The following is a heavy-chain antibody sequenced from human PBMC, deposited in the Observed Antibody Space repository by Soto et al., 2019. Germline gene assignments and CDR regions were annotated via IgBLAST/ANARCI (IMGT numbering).Heavy chain of an antibody. Sequence: APEALSLTCAFSGYSISIGYYWGCIRQPPGKGLEWIGSIYHSGSTYYNPSLKSRITISVDTSKNQFSLKLSSVTAADTAVYYCARDRWDYYDRSGPFYWGQGTMVTVSS. CDR2: IYHSGST. D-gene: IGHD3-22*01. J-gene: IGHJ4*02. V-gene: IGHV4-38-2*02. CDR1: GYSISIGYY. CDR3: ARDRWDYYDRSGPFY.